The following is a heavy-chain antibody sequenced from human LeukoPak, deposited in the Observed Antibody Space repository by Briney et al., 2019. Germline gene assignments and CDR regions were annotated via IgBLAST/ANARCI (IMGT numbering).Heavy chain of an antibody. J-gene: IGHJ4*02. V-gene: IGHV3-30*02. CDR2: IQTDGSDK. CDR1: GFPFSSYA. CDR3: AREGGTVVVGRFDY. D-gene: IGHD2-2*01. Sequence: GGSLRLSCAASGFPFSSYAMSWVRQAPGMGLEWVTFIQTDGSDKRYAASVAGRFTISRDDSKNTVYLHMNSLRPDDSALYYCAREGGTVVVGRFDYWGQGTLVTVSS.